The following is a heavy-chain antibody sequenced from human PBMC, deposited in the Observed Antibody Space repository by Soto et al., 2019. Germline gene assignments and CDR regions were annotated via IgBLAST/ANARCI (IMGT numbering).Heavy chain of an antibody. CDR3: ARRVDWLDP. D-gene: IGHD3-3*01. V-gene: IGHV4-59*01. CDR2: IYYSGST. J-gene: IGHJ5*02. CDR1: GGSISSYY. Sequence: XXTLSLPCTVSGGSISSYYWRWILQPPGKGLEWIGYIYYSGSTNYNPSLKSRVTISVDTSKNQFSLKMSSVTAADTAVYYCARRVDWLDPWGQGTLVTVSS.